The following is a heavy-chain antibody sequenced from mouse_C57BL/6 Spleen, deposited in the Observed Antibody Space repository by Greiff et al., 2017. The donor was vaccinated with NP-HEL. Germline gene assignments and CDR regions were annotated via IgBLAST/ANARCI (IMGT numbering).Heavy chain of an antibody. V-gene: IGHV1-59*01. J-gene: IGHJ3*01. Sequence: QVQLQQPGAELVRPGTSVKLSCKASGYTFTSYWMHWVKQRPGQGLEWIGVIDPSDSYTNYNQKFKGKATLTVDTSSSTAYMQLSSLTSEDSAVYYCARGETYYDYDVRVYWGQGTLVTVSA. CDR2: IDPSDSYT. CDR3: ARGETYYDYDVRVY. CDR1: GYTFTSYW. D-gene: IGHD2-4*01.